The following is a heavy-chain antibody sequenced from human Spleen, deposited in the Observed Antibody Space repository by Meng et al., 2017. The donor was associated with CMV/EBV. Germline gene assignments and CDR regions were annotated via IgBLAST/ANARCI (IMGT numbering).Heavy chain of an antibody. CDR3: AKDGDYSTPYYYYGMDV. J-gene: IGHJ6*02. CDR2: ISGSGGST. CDR1: GFTFSSYA. D-gene: IGHD6-13*01. Sequence: ETLSLTCAASGFTFSSYAMSWVRQAPGKGLEWVSAISGSGGSTYYADSVKGRFTISRDNSKNTLYLQMNSLRAEDTAVYYCAKDGDYSTPYYYYGMDVWGQGTTVTVSS. V-gene: IGHV3-23*01.